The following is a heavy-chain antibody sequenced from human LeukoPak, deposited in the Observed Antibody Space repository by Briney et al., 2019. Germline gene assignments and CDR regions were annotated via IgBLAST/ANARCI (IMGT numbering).Heavy chain of an antibody. J-gene: IGHJ4*02. D-gene: IGHD3-10*01. CDR3: ARAPRSTMVRGVIYFDY. CDR2: INPNSGGT. Sequence: GASVKVSCKASGYTFTGYYMHWVRQAPGQGLEWMGWINPNSGGTNYAQKFQGRVTVTRDTSISTAYMELSRLRSDDTAVYYCARAPRSTMVRGVIYFDYWGQGTLVTVSS. CDR1: GYTFTGYY. V-gene: IGHV1-2*02.